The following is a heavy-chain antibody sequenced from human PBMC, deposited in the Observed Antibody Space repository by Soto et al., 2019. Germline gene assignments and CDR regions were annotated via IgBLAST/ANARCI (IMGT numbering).Heavy chain of an antibody. Sequence: SETLSLTCTVSGGSISSYYWSWIRQPPGKGLEWIGYIYYSGSTNYNPSLKSRVTISVDTSKNQFSLKLSSVTAADTAVYYCARDIIFWCGYYPLNWFDPWGQGTLVTVSS. CDR1: GGSISSYY. J-gene: IGHJ5*02. CDR2: IYYSGST. D-gene: IGHD3-3*01. CDR3: ARDIIFWCGYYPLNWFDP. V-gene: IGHV4-59*01.